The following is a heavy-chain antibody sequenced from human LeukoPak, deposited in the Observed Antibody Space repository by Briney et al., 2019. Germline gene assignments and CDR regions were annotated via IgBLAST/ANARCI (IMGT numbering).Heavy chain of an antibody. CDR1: GFTFSSYA. J-gene: IGHJ4*02. CDR3: AKDVRADCSGGSCYLPFDY. CDR2: ISGSGGST. Sequence: PGGSLRLSCAASGFTFSSYAMSWVRQAPGKGLEWVSAISGSGGSTYYADSVKGRFTISRDNSKNTLYLQMNSLRAEDTAVYYCAKDVRADCSGGSCYLPFDYWGQGTLVTVSS. D-gene: IGHD2-15*01. V-gene: IGHV3-23*01.